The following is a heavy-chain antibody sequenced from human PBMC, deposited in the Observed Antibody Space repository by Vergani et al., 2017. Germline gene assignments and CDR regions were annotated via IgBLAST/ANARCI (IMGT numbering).Heavy chain of an antibody. CDR2: IYYSGST. CDR1: GGSISSGDYY. CDR3: ARSTYYYDSSGYYPDY. J-gene: IGHJ4*02. D-gene: IGHD3-22*01. Sequence: QVQLQESGPGLVKPSQTLSLTCTVSGGSISSGDYYWSWIRQPPGKGLEWIGYIYYSGSTYYNPPLKSRVTISVDTSKNQVSLKLRSVTAADTAVYYCARSTYYYDSSGYYPDYWGQGTLVTVSS. V-gene: IGHV4-30-4*01.